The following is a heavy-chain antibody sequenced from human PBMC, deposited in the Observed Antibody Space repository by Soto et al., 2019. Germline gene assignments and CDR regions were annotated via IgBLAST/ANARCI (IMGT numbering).Heavy chain of an antibody. Sequence: LSLTCTVSGGSISSYYWSWIRQPPGKGLEWIGYIYYSGSTNYNPSLKSRVTISVDTSKNQFSLKLSSVTAADTAVYYCARGWGEAFDYWGQGTLVTVSS. CDR1: GGSISSYY. CDR3: ARGWGEAFDY. CDR2: IYYSGST. V-gene: IGHV4-59*01. J-gene: IGHJ4*02. D-gene: IGHD3-16*01.